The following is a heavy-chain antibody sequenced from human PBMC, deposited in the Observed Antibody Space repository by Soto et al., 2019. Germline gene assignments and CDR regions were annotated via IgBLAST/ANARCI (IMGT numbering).Heavy chain of an antibody. J-gene: IGHJ5*02. CDR3: ARVGVRDGDYGVSRFDP. V-gene: IGHV4-34*01. D-gene: IGHD4-17*01. CDR1: GGSFSGYY. CDR2: INHSGTT. Sequence: QEQLQQWGAGLLKPSETLSLTCAVYGGSFSGYYWSWIRQPPGKGLEWIGEINHSGTTNYNPSLKSRVTISVDTSKNQFSLKLSSVTAADTAVYYCARVGVRDGDYGVSRFDPWGQGTLVTVSS.